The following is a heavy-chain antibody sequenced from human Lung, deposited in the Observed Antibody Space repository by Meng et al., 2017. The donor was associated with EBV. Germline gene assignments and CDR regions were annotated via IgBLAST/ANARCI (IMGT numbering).Heavy chain of an antibody. V-gene: IGHV4-4*02. Sequence: QVQLQASGPGLVKPSGTLSLTCAVSGGSLSSRNWWSWVRQPPGKGLEWIGEIYHSGSTNYNPSLMSRVTISVDTSRNQFSLKLTSVTAADTAVYYCAREYSSSSGLPGPWGQGTLVTVSS. CDR1: GGSLSSRNW. CDR3: AREYSSSSGLPGP. CDR2: IYHSGST. D-gene: IGHD6-6*01. J-gene: IGHJ5*02.